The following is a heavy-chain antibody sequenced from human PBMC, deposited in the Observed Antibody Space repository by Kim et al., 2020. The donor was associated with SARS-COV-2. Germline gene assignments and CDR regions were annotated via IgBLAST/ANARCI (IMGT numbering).Heavy chain of an antibody. CDR2: IYYSRTT. V-gene: IGHV4-39*01. J-gene: IGHJ4*02. D-gene: IGHD6-6*01. CDR3: ARQFIRPYISSSPFYFDA. CDR1: DGSISSSNYY. Sequence: SETLSLTCTVSDGSISSSNYYWAWIRQPPGKGLEWIGSIYYSRTTFYNPSLKSRVTITVDMSNNHFSLRLSYVTAADTAVYSCARQFIRPYISSSPFYFDAWGQGTLVTVSS.